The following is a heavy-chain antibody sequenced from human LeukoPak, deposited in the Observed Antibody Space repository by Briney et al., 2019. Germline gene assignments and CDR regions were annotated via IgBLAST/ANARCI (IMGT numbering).Heavy chain of an antibody. J-gene: IGHJ5*02. CDR3: ARVKSGSYSSWFDP. CDR2: MNPNSGNT. Sequence: ASVKVSCTASGYTFTSYDINWVRQAPGQGLEWMGWMNPNSGNTGYAQKFQGRVTMTRNTSISTAYMELSSLRSEDTAVYYCARVKSGSYSSWFDPRGQGTLVTVSS. D-gene: IGHD1-26*01. V-gene: IGHV1-8*01. CDR1: GYTFTSYD.